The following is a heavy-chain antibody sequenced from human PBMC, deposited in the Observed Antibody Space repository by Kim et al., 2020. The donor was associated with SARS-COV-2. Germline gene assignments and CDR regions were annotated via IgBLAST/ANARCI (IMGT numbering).Heavy chain of an antibody. V-gene: IGHV4-4*02. CDR2: IYHSGNT. D-gene: IGHD6-19*01. CDR1: GGSISSSNW. J-gene: IGHJ4*02. Sequence: SETLSLTCAVSGGSISSSNWWSWVRQPPGKGLEWIGEIYHSGNTNYNPSLKSRVTISVDKSKNQFSLKLSSVTAADTAVYYCARAPAYSSGWYASLGYWGQGTLVTVSS. CDR3: ARAPAYSSGWYASLGY.